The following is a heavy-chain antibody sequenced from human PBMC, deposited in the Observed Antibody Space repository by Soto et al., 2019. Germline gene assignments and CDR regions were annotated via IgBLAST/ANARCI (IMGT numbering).Heavy chain of an antibody. J-gene: IGHJ5*02. CDR3: ARAAIAVAGTYWFDP. V-gene: IGHV4-30-2*01. CDR1: GGSISSSNW. CDR2: IYHSGST. Sequence: PSETLSLTCAVSGGSISSSNWWSWIRQPPGKGLEWIGYIYHSGSTYYNPSLKSRVTISVDRSKNQFSLKLSSVTAADTAVYYCARAAIAVAGTYWFDPWGQGTLVTVSS. D-gene: IGHD6-19*01.